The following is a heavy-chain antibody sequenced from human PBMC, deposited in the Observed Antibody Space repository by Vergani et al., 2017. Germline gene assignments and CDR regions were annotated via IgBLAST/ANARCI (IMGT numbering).Heavy chain of an antibody. J-gene: IGHJ5*02. CDR2: IIPIFGTA. CDR1: GGTFSSYA. CDR3: ARLSPPHPHGNFDWLLEYNWFDP. V-gene: IGHV1-69*01. Sequence: QVQLVQSGAEVKKPGSSVKVSCKASGGTFSSYAISWVRQAPGQGLEWMGGIIPIFGTANYAQKFQGRVTITADESTSTAYMELSSLRSEDTAVYYCARLSPPHPHGNFDWLLEYNWFDPWGQGTLVTVSS. D-gene: IGHD3-9*01.